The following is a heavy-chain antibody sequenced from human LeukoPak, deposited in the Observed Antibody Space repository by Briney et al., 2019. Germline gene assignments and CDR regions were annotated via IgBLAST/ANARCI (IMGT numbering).Heavy chain of an antibody. Sequence: PGGSLRLSHAASGFTFRDYTMNWVRQTPALPPEWVSSIHTSSDYVYYADSVKGRFISSRDNAKNSLYLQMNSLRVEDTGVYYCTRKSAPFDLWGQGILVTVSS. CDR3: TRKSAPFDL. V-gene: IGHV3-21*01. CDR1: GFTFRDYT. CDR2: IHTSSDYV. D-gene: IGHD3-3*01. J-gene: IGHJ4*02.